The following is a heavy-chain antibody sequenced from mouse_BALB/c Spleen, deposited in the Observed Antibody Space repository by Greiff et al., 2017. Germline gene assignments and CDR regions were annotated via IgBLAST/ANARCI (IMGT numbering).Heavy chain of an antibody. CDR1: GYSITSDYA. CDR3: ARFPYDYFDY. D-gene: IGHD2-3*01. J-gene: IGHJ2*01. CDR2: ISYSGST. V-gene: IGHV3-2*02. Sequence: DVQLQESGPGLVKPSQSLSLTCTVTGYSITSDYAWNWIRQFPGNKLEWMGYISYSGSTSYNPSLKSRISITRDTSKNQFFLQLNSVTTEDTATYYCARFPYDYFDYWGQGTTLTVSS.